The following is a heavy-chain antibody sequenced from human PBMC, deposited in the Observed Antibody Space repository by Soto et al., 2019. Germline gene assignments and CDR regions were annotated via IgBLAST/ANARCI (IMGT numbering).Heavy chain of an antibody. D-gene: IGHD6-19*01. CDR2: IIPIFGTA. V-gene: IGHV1-69*01. CDR1: GGTFSSYA. CDR3: ARRIHSSAGSLRAFEI. J-gene: IGHJ3*02. Sequence: QVQLVQSGAEVKKPGSSVKVSCKASGGTFSSYAISWVRQAPGQGLEWMGGIIPIFGTANYAQKFQGRVTIPADESPSTAYMELSSLRSEETAVYYCARRIHSSAGSLRAFEIWGQGTMVTVSS.